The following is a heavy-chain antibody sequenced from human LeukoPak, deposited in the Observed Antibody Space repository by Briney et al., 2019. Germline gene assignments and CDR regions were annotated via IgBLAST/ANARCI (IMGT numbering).Heavy chain of an antibody. J-gene: IGHJ4*02. CDR1: GGSISSYY. CDR2: IYYSGST. D-gene: IGHD6-19*01. V-gene: IGHV4-59*01. Sequence: SETLSLTCTVSGGSISSYYWSWIRQPPGKGLEWIGHIYYSGSTNYNPSLKSRVTIPVDTSKNQFSLKLSSVTAADTAVYYCARDSTVAGYYFDYWGQGTLVTVSS. CDR3: ARDSTVAGYYFDY.